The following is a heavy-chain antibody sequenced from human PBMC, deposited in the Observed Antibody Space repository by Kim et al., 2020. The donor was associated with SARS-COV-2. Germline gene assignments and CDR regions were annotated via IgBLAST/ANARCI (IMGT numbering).Heavy chain of an antibody. D-gene: IGHD3-22*01. CDR3: ARGPSYDSSGRLFDP. Sequence: SLKSRVTISVDTSKNQFSRKLSSVTAADTAVYYCARGPSYDSSGRLFDPWGQGTLVTVSS. J-gene: IGHJ5*02. V-gene: IGHV4-31*02.